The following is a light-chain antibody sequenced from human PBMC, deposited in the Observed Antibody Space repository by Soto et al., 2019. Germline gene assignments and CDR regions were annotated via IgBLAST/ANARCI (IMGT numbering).Light chain of an antibody. J-gene: IGKJ1*01. CDR3: QQYGSSSWT. CDR2: GAS. Sequence: VFTQSPGTLSLSPGERATLSCRASQSVSSSYLAWYQQKPGQAPRLLIYGASSRATGIPDRFSGSGSGTDFTLTISRLEPEDFAVYYCQQYGSSSWTFGQGTKVDIK. V-gene: IGKV3-20*01. CDR1: QSVSSSY.